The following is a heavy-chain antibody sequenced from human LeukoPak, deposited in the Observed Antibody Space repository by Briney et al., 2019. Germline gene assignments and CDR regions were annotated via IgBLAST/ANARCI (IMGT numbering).Heavy chain of an antibody. V-gene: IGHV3-30*02. J-gene: IGHJ4*02. CDR1: GFTFSSYG. Sequence: GGSLRLSCAASGFTFSSYGMHWVRQAPGKVLEGVAFIRYDGSNKYYADSVKGRFTISRDNSKNTLYLQMNSLRAEDTAVYYCANRPKDGVDYWGQGTLVTVSS. D-gene: IGHD6-6*01. CDR3: ANRPKDGVDY. CDR2: IRYDGSNK.